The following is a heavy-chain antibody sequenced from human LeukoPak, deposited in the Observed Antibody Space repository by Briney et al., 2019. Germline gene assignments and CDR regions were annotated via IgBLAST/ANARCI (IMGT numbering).Heavy chain of an antibody. CDR1: GGSISSSSYY. J-gene: IGHJ6*02. CDR3: ARGRNSSGRRRYYYYGMDV. V-gene: IGHV4-39*07. Sequence: PSETLSLTCTVSGGSISSSSYYWGWIRQPPGKGLEWIGSIYYSGSTYYNPSLKSRVTISVDTSKNQFSLKLSSVTAADTAVYYCARGRNSSGRRRYYYYGMDVWGQGTTVTVSS. CDR2: IYYSGST. D-gene: IGHD6-19*01.